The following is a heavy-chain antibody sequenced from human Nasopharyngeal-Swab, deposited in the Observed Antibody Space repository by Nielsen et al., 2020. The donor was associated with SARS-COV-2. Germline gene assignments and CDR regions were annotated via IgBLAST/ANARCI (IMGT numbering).Heavy chain of an antibody. Sequence: SETLSLTCTVSGGSISSYYWSWIRQPPGKGLEWIGYIYYSGSTNYNPSLKSRVTISVDTSKNQFSLKLSSMTAADTAVYYCARGSGYYDSSGYSDYWGQGTLVTVSS. CDR1: GGSISSYY. V-gene: IGHV4-59*13. CDR2: IYYSGST. J-gene: IGHJ4*02. CDR3: ARGSGYYDSSGYSDY. D-gene: IGHD3-22*01.